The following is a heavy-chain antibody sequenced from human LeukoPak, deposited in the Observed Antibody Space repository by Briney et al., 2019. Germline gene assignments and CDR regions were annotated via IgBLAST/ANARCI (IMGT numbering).Heavy chain of an antibody. CDR3: ASFTTPRDGYNRDFDY. J-gene: IGHJ4*02. D-gene: IGHD5-24*01. CDR1: GGSISSSSYY. V-gene: IGHV4-39*06. Sequence: SETLSLTCTVSGGSISSSSYYWGWIRQPPGKGLEWIGSIYYSGSTYYNPSLKSRVTISVDTSKNQFPLKLSSVTAADTAVYYCASFTTPRDGYNRDFDYWGQGTLVTVSS. CDR2: IYYSGST.